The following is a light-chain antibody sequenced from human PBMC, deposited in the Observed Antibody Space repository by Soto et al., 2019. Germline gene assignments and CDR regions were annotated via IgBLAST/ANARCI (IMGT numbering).Light chain of an antibody. CDR2: DTS. V-gene: IGKV3-11*01. CDR3: QQRSNWPRT. Sequence: EIVLTQSPATLSLSPGERATLSCRASQSISSYLAWYQQRPGQAPRLLIYDTSNRATGIPARFSGSGSGTDFSRTISSLETEDFAVDYCQQRSNWPRTFGQGTKVEFK. J-gene: IGKJ1*01. CDR1: QSISSY.